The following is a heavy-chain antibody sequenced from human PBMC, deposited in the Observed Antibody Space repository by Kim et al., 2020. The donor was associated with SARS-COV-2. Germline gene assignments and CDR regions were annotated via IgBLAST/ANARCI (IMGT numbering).Heavy chain of an antibody. J-gene: IGHJ4*02. CDR3: VRASGWLPRH. CDR2: ISDNGETR. CDR1: GFSLDHSA. V-gene: IGHV3-43*02. D-gene: IGHD6-19*01. Sequence: GGSLRLSCAASGFSLDHSAMHWVRQAPGKGLEWVSLISDNGETRYYADSVKGRFTISVDNSKNSLYLQMNSLRNEDTALYYCVRASGWLPRHWGQGPLVTVSS.